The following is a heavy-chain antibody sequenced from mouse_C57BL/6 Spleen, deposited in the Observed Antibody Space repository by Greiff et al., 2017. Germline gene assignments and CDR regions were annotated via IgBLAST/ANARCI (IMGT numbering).Heavy chain of an antibody. Sequence: QVQLQQPGAELVKPGASVKLSCKASGYTFTSYWMHWVKQRPGQGLEWIGMIHPNSGSTNYNEKFKSKATLTVDKSSSTAYLQLSSLTSEDAAVYYCARDDYDAMDDWGQGTSVTVSS. J-gene: IGHJ4*01. V-gene: IGHV1-64*01. CDR1: GYTFTSYW. CDR3: ARDDYDAMDD. CDR2: IHPNSGST.